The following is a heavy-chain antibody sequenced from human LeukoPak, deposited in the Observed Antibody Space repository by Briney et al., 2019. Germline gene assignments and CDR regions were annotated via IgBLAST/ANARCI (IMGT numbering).Heavy chain of an antibody. CDR2: ISGSGGST. D-gene: IGHD2-2*01. V-gene: IGHV3-23*01. CDR3: AKDRIDIVVVPAAKASGSYYYYYGMDV. J-gene: IGHJ6*02. Sequence: PGGSLRLSCAASGFTFSSYAMSWVRQAPGKGLEWVSAISGSGGSTYYADSVKGRFTNSRDNSKNTLYLLMNSLRAEDTAVYYCAKDRIDIVVVPAAKASGSYYYYYGMDVWGQGTTVTVSS. CDR1: GFTFSSYA.